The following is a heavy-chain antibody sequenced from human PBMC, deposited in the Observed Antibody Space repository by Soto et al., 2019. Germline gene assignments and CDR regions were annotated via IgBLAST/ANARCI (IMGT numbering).Heavy chain of an antibody. CDR1: GYTFTSYY. D-gene: IGHD4-17*01. V-gene: IGHV1-46*01. Sequence: ASVKVSCKASGYTFTSYYMHWVRQAPGQGLEWMGIINPSGGSTSYAQKFQGRVTMTRDTSTSTVYMELSSLRSEDTAVYYCARALQFLYGVNYYYYGMDVWGQGTTVTVS. CDR3: ARALQFLYGVNYYYYGMDV. J-gene: IGHJ6*02. CDR2: INPSGGST.